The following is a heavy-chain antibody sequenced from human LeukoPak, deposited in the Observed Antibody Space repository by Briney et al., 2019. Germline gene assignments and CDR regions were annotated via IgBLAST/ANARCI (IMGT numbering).Heavy chain of an antibody. V-gene: IGHV1-2*02. J-gene: IGHJ4*02. CDR3: ARADGGHGDSLIHS. Sequence: SVTVSCKASVYTFTRFYMLWVRQAPGQGLEGMGWINPNSGGTHFEQKFQGRVTITRDTSISTAYMELSRLRSDDTAVYYCARADGGHGDSLIHSWGQGTLVTVSS. CDR1: VYTFTRFY. D-gene: IGHD4-17*01. CDR2: INPNSGGT.